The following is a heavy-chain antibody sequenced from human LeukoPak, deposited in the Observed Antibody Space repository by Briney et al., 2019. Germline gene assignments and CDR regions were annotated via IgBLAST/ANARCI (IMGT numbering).Heavy chain of an antibody. D-gene: IGHD3-22*01. CDR2: IYYSGST. Sequence: PSETLSLTCTVSGGSISSSTYYWGWIRQPPGKGLEWIGSIYYSGSTYYNPSLKSRVTISVDTSKNQFSLKLSSVTAADTAVYYCASTWDYDSSGYYYIDWGQGTLVSVSS. V-gene: IGHV4-39*07. CDR1: GGSISSSTYY. J-gene: IGHJ4*02. CDR3: ASTWDYDSSGYYYID.